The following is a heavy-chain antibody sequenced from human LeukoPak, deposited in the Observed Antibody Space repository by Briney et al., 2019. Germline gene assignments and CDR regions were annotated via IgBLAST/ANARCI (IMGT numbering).Heavy chain of an antibody. CDR3: ARAHGVNLHYFDY. CDR2: MYSGGST. Sequence: GGSLRLSCAASGFTVSSNYMNWVRQAPGKGLEWVSAMYSGGSTYYADSVKGRFTISRDYSKNTLYLQMNFLRPEDTAVYYCARAHGVNLHYFDYWGQGTLVTVSS. D-gene: IGHD4-23*01. V-gene: IGHV3-53*01. J-gene: IGHJ4*02. CDR1: GFTVSSNY.